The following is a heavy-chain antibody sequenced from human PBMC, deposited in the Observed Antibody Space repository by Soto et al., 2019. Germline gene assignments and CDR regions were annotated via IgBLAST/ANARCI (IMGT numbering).Heavy chain of an antibody. CDR2: ISYDGSNK. CDR1: GFTFSSYA. CDR3: ARGPYSSSWYSPPGWFDP. Sequence: QVQLVESGGGVVQPGRSLRLSCAASGFTFSSYAMHWVRQAPGKGLEWVAVISYDGSNKYYADSVKGRFTISRDNSKNTLYLQMNSLRAEDTAVYYCARGPYSSSWYSPPGWFDPWGQGTLVTVSS. V-gene: IGHV3-30-3*01. J-gene: IGHJ5*02. D-gene: IGHD6-13*01.